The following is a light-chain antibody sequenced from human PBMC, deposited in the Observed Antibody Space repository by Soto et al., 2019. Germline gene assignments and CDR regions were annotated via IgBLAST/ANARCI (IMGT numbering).Light chain of an antibody. V-gene: IGLV2-23*02. Sequence: QSALTQPASVSGSPGQSITISCTGTSSDVGGSDLVSWYQQHPGKATKLILFEDSKRPSWVSDRFSGSKSGNAASLTISGLQAEDEANYYCCSYAGATTFVLFGGGTQLTVL. J-gene: IGLJ3*02. CDR2: EDS. CDR1: SSDVGGSDL. CDR3: CSYAGATTFVL.